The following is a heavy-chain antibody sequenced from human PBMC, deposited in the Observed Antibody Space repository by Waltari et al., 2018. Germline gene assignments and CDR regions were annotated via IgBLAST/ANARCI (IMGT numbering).Heavy chain of an antibody. CDR3: ARQGLRWRLFDY. Sequence: QLQLQESGPGLVKPSETLSLTCTVSGGSISSSSYYWGWIRQPPGKGLEWIGSIYYSGSTYYNPSLKSRVTISVDTSKNQFSLKLSSVTAADTAVYYCARQGLRWRLFDYWGQVTLVIVSS. V-gene: IGHV4-39*01. J-gene: IGHJ4*02. D-gene: IGHD4-17*01. CDR1: GGSISSSSYY. CDR2: IYYSGST.